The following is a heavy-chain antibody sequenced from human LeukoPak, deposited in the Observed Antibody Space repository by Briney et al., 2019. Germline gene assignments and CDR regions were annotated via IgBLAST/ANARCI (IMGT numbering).Heavy chain of an antibody. V-gene: IGHV3-64*01. CDR3: ARIGSTGYYDY. D-gene: IGHD1-14*01. CDR2: ISSNGDST. CDR1: GFTFSSFS. J-gene: IGHJ4*02. Sequence: GGSLRLSCAASGFTFSSFSMHWVRQAPGKGLEYVSAISSNGDSTYYANSVKGRFIISRDNSKNTLYLQMGSLRAEDMAVYYCARIGSTGYYDYWGQGTLVTVSS.